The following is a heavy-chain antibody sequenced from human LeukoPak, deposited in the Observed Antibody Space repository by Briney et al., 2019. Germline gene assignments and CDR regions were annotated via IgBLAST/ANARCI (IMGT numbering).Heavy chain of an antibody. CDR3: ARDLIVNSPLDS. D-gene: IGHD2/OR15-2a*01. Sequence: ASVKVSCKASGYTFTTYDINWVRQATGQGLEWMGWMNPNSGNTGYAQKFQGRVTMTRNTSISTAYMELSSLRSEDTAVYYCARDLIVNSPLDSWGQGTLVTVSS. CDR1: GYTFTTYD. CDR2: MNPNSGNT. J-gene: IGHJ4*02. V-gene: IGHV1-8*01.